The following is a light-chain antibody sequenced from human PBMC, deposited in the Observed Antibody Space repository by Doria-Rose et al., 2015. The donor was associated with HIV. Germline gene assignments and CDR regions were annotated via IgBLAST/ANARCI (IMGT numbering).Light chain of an antibody. CDR3: QQYYSYPRA. CDR2: AAS. CDR1: QGISSY. V-gene: IGKV1-8*01. Sequence: IQLTQSPSSFSASTGDRVTITRRASQGISSYLAWYQQKPGKAPNLLIYAASTLQSGVPSRFGGSGSGTDFTLTISYLQSEDFATYYCQQYYSYPRAFGQGTRLEIK. J-gene: IGKJ5*01.